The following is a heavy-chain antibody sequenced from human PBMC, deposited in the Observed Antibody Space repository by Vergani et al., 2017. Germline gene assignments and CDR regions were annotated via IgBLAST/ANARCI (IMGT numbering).Heavy chain of an antibody. Sequence: QVQLQESGPGLVKPSQTLSLTCTVSGGSISSGDYYWSWIRQPPGKGLEWIGYIYYSGSTYYNTALQSRVTISVDTSKNQFSLKLSSVTAADTAVYYCARDSQDTATDYWGQGTLVTVSS. D-gene: IGHD5-18*01. CDR1: GGSISSGDYY. J-gene: IGHJ4*02. CDR2: IYYSGST. V-gene: IGHV4-30-4*01. CDR3: ARDSQDTATDY.